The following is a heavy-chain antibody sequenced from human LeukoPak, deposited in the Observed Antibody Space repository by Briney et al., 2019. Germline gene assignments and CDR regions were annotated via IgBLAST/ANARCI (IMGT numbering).Heavy chain of an antibody. D-gene: IGHD6-19*01. CDR3: AKLAWEYELAGTPIDY. V-gene: IGHV3-30*02. CDR2: IRYDGSNK. CDR1: GFTFSSYG. Sequence: GGSLRLSCAASGFTFSSYGMHWVRQAPGKGLEWVAFIRYDGSNKYYADSVKGRFTISRDNSKNTLYLQMNSLRAEDTAVYYCAKLAWEYELAGTPIDYWGQGTLVTVSS. J-gene: IGHJ4*02.